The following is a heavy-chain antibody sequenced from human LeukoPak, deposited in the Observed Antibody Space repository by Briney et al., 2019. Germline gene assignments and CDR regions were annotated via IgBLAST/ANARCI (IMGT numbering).Heavy chain of an antibody. V-gene: IGHV3-64*01. CDR1: GFTFSSYA. CDR3: AREGGITIFGVAPRGADAFDI. Sequence: PGGSLRLSCAASGFTFSSYAMYWVRQAPGKGLEYVSAISSNGGSTYYANSVKGRFTISRDNSKNTLYLQMGSLRAEDMAVYYCAREGGITIFGVAPRGADAFDIWGQGTMVTVSS. CDR2: ISSNGGST. D-gene: IGHD3-3*01. J-gene: IGHJ3*02.